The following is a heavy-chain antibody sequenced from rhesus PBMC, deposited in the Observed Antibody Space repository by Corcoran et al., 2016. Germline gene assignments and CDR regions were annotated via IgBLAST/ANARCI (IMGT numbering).Heavy chain of an antibody. CDR3: ARSGTYYFYFDY. CDR1: GGSINSGYYS. V-gene: IGHV4-122*02. CDR2: ITYIGST. J-gene: IGHJ4*01. Sequence: QVQLQESGPGLVKPSETLSLTCAVSGGSINSGYYSWSWIRQPPVKGLEWIVYITYIGSTNYNQSLKSRVAFSRDTSKNQFSLKLSSVTAADTAVYYCARSGTYYFYFDYWGQGVLVTVSS. D-gene: IGHD3-16*01.